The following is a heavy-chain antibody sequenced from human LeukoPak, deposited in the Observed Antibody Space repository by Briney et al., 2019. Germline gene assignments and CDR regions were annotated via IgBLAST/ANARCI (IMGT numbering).Heavy chain of an antibody. Sequence: GGSLRLSCAASGFTFSDYYMSWIRQAPGKGLEWVSYISSSGSTIYHADSVKGRFTISRDNAKNSLYLQVNSLRAEDTAVYYCAGTYSLYDPFDIWGQGTMVTVSS. V-gene: IGHV3-11*04. J-gene: IGHJ3*02. CDR1: GFTFSDYY. D-gene: IGHD6-13*01. CDR3: AGTYSLYDPFDI. CDR2: ISSSGSTI.